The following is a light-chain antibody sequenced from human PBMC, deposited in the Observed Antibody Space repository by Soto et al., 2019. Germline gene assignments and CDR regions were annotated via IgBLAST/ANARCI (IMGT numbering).Light chain of an antibody. CDR1: QGISSY. CDR3: QQLDGFPLT. CDR2: AAS. Sequence: DIQLTQSPPFLSASVGDRVTITCRASQGISSYLAWYQQKTGKAPKLLIYAASSLQSGVPSRFSGSGSGTEFTLTISSLQPEDSAAYYCQQLDGFPLTFGGGTTVEI. J-gene: IGKJ4*01. V-gene: IGKV1-9*01.